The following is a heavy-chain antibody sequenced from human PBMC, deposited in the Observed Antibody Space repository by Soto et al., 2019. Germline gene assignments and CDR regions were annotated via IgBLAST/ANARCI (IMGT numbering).Heavy chain of an antibody. J-gene: IGHJ6*02. CDR2: IYHSGST. V-gene: IGHV4-4*02. D-gene: IGHD6-13*01. Sequence: SDTLSLTCAVSGGSISSSNWWSWVRQPPGKGLEWIGEIYHSGSTNYNPSLKSRVTISVDTSKNQFSLKLSSVTAADTAVYYCASSNIAAAGFYYYGMDVWGRGTTVT. CDR1: GGSISSSNW. CDR3: ASSNIAAAGFYYYGMDV.